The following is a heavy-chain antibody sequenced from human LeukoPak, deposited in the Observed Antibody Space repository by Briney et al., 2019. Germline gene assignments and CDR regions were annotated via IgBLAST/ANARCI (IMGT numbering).Heavy chain of an antibody. CDR3: ASYSSGYYYHDAFDI. CDR2: IYYSGST. V-gene: IGHV4-59*01. CDR1: GGSISSYY. J-gene: IGHJ3*02. Sequence: SETLSLTCTVSGGSISSYYWSWIRQPPGKGLEWIGYIYYSGSTNYNPSLKSRVTISVDTSKNQFSLKLSSVTAADTAVYYCASYSSGYYYHDAFDIWGQGIMVTVSS. D-gene: IGHD3-22*01.